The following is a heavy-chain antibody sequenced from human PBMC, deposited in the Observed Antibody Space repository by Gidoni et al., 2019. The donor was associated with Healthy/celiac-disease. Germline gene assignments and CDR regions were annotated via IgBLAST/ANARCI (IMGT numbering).Heavy chain of an antibody. CDR2: ISAYNGNT. CDR3: ARDRGTAGFGIYYYYGMDV. D-gene: IGHD1-1*01. J-gene: IGHJ6*02. CDR1: GYTFPSYG. V-gene: IGHV1-18*01. Sequence: QVQLVQSGAEVKKPGASVKVSCKAAGYTFPSYGISWVRQAPGQGLEWMGWISAYNGNTNYAQKLQGRVTMTTDTSTSTAYMELRSLRSYDTAVYYCARDRGTAGFGIYYYYGMDVWGQGTTVTVSS.